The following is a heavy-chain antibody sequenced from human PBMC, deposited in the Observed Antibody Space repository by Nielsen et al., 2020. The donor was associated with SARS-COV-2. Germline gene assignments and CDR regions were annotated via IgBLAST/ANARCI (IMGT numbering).Heavy chain of an antibody. Sequence: ASVKVSCKASGYTFTSYAMNWVRQAPGQGLEWMGWINTNTGNPTYAQGFTGRFVFSLDTSVSTAYLQISSLKAEDTAVYYCAQYSGSYFRSNDAFDIWGQGTMVTVSS. D-gene: IGHD1-26*01. CDR2: INTNTGNP. J-gene: IGHJ3*02. CDR3: AQYSGSYFRSNDAFDI. CDR1: GYTFTSYA. V-gene: IGHV7-4-1*02.